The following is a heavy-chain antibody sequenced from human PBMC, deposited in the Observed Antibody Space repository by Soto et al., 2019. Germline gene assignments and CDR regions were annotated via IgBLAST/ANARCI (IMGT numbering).Heavy chain of an antibody. J-gene: IGHJ4*02. V-gene: IGHV4-59*12. CDR2: IYYSGST. CDR3: ARDLGPRGVNEY. D-gene: IGHD3-10*01. CDR1: GGSISSYY. Sequence: SSETLSLTCTVSGGSISSYYWSWIRQPPGKGLEWIGYIYYSGSTDYNPSLKSRVTISVDTSKNQFSLKLSSVTAADTAVYYCARDLGPRGVNEYWGQGTLVTVSS.